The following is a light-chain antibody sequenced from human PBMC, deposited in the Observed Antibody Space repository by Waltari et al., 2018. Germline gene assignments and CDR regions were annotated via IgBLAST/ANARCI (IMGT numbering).Light chain of an antibody. CDR1: QSVSSSY. Sequence: DIVLTQSPGTLSLYPGERATLPCRASQSVSSSYLAWYQQKPGQAPRLLIYGASSRATGIPDRFSGSGSGTDFTLTISRLEPEDFAVYYCQQYGSSPYTFGQGTKLEIK. J-gene: IGKJ2*01. V-gene: IGKV3-20*01. CDR3: QQYGSSPYT. CDR2: GAS.